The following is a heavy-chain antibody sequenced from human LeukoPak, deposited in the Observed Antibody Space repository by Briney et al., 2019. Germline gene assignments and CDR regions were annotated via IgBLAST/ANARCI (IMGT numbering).Heavy chain of an antibody. CDR1: GFTFSDYY. D-gene: IGHD5-24*01. Sequence: GGSLRLSCAASGFTFSDYYMSWIRQAPGKGLEWVSYISSSGSTIYYADSVKGRFTISRDNAKNSLYLQMNSLRAEDTAVYYCARDPWADRWLQLLGAFDIWGQGTMVTVSS. J-gene: IGHJ3*02. CDR3: ARDPWADRWLQLLGAFDI. CDR2: ISSSGSTI. V-gene: IGHV3-11*04.